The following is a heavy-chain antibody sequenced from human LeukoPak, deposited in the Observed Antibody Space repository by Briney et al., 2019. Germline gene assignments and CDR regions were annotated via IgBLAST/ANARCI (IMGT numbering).Heavy chain of an antibody. V-gene: IGHV4-34*01. J-gene: IGHJ6*03. CDR3: AREIVGGYYYYYMDV. D-gene: IGHD1-26*01. Sequence: SETLSLTCAVYGGSFSGYYWSWIRQPPGKGLEWIGEINHSGSTNYNPSLKSRVTISVDTSKNQFSLKLSSVTAADTAVYYCAREIVGGYYYYYMDVWGKGTTVTVSS. CDR1: GGSFSGYY. CDR2: INHSGST.